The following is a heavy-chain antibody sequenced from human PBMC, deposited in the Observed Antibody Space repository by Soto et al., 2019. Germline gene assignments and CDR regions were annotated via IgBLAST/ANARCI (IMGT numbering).Heavy chain of an antibody. CDR1: GFSLITSGVG. Sequence: SGPTLVNPTQTLTLTCTCSGFSLITSGVGVGWIRQPPGKALEWLALIYWDDDKRYSPSLKSRLTITKDTSKNQVVLTMTNMDPVDTATYYCAHRRARAARIGAFDIWGQGTMVTVSS. CDR3: AHRRARAARIGAFDI. V-gene: IGHV2-5*02. J-gene: IGHJ3*02. CDR2: IYWDDDK.